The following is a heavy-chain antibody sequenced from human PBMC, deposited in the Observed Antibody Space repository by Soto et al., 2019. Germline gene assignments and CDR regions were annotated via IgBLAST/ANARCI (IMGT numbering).Heavy chain of an antibody. V-gene: IGHV1-69*13. CDR1: GGTSSSYA. CDR2: IIPIFGTA. D-gene: IGHD3-10*01. CDR3: ARGATMVRGVIIYYYGMDV. J-gene: IGHJ6*02. Sequence: GASVKVSCKASGGTSSSYAISWVRQAPGQGLEWMGGIIPIFGTANYAQKFQGRVTITADESTSTAYMELSSLRSEDTAVYYCARGATMVRGVIIYYYGMDVWGQGTTVTVSS.